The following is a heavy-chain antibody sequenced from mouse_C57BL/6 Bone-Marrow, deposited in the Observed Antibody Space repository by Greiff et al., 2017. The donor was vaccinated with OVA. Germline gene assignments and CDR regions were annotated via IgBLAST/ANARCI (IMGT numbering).Heavy chain of an antibody. D-gene: IGHD1-1*01. CDR1: GYTFTSYW. CDR3: AREAYYGSSYGFAY. V-gene: IGHV1-64*01. J-gene: IGHJ3*01. CDR2: IPPNSGST. Sequence: QVQLQQTGAELVKPGASVKLSCKASGYTFTSYWMHWVKQRPGQGLEWIGMIPPNSGSTNYNEKFKSKATLTVDKSSSTAYMQLSSLTSEDSAVYYGAREAYYGSSYGFAYWGQGTLVTVSA.